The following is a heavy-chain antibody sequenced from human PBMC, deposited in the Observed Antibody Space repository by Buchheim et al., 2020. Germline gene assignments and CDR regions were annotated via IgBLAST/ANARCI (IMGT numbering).Heavy chain of an antibody. CDR2: ISSSSTST. Sequence: QVQLVESGGGLVKPGGSLRLSCTASGFNFTDYYRSWIRQAPGKGLEWVSYISSSSTSTNYADSVKGRFTISRDNAKDSLYPQMNSLRAEDTAVYYCARFNSGYYSDYWGQGTL. CDR3: ARFNSGYYSDY. V-gene: IGHV3-11*05. CDR1: GFNFTDYY. D-gene: IGHD3-22*01. J-gene: IGHJ4*02.